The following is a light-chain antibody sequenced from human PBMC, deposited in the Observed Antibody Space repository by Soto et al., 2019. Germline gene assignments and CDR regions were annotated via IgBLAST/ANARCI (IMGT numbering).Light chain of an antibody. CDR2: GAS. J-gene: IGKJ4*01. CDR3: QQYGSSPPLT. Sequence: EIVLTQSPGTLSLSPGERATLSCRASQSVSSSYLAWYQQKPGQAPRLLIYGASSTATGIPDRFSGSGSGTDFTLTISRLEPEDFAVYYCQQYGSSPPLTFGGGTTVEIK. CDR1: QSVSSSY. V-gene: IGKV3-20*01.